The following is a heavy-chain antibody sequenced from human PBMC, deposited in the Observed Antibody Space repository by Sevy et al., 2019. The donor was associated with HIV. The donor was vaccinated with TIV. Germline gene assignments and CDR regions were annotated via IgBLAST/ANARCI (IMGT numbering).Heavy chain of an antibody. CDR1: GFTFGDYA. J-gene: IGHJ6*03. CDR3: TRDAGSMVRGVSDVLYYYYYMDV. Sequence: GGSLRLSCTASGFTFGDYAMSWFRQAPGKGLEWVGFIRSKAYGGTTEYAASVKGRFTISRDDSKSIAYLQMNSLKTEDTAVYYCTRDAGSMVRGVSDVLYYYYYMDVWGKGTTVTVSS. D-gene: IGHD3-10*01. V-gene: IGHV3-49*03. CDR2: IRSKAYGGTT.